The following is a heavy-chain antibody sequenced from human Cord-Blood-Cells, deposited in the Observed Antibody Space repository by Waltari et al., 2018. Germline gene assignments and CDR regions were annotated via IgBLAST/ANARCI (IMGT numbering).Heavy chain of an antibody. Sequence: QVQLVKSGVEVNKPGASVKASCKVSGYTLTELSMHWVRQSPGKGLEWMGCVGHEDGETSYAQKFQDRVTNTEDTSTDTAYMELSSLRSEDTAVYYCATDRREGYGYALGFWGQGTMVTVSS. J-gene: IGHJ3*01. CDR3: ATDRREGYGYALGF. D-gene: IGHD5-18*01. CDR2: VGHEDGET. CDR1: GYTLTELS. V-gene: IGHV1-24*01.